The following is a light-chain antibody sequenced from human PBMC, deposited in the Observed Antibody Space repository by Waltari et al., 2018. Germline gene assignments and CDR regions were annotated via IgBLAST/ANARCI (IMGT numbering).Light chain of an antibody. Sequence: QSVLTQPPSVSGAPGQRVTISCTGSSSNIGAGYDVHWYQQLPGTAPKLLIYGNSNRPCGVPDRFSGSKSGTSASLAITGLQAEDEADYYCQSYDSSLVFGGGTKLTVL. CDR1: SSNIGAGYD. V-gene: IGLV1-40*01. CDR2: GNS. J-gene: IGLJ2*01. CDR3: QSYDSSLV.